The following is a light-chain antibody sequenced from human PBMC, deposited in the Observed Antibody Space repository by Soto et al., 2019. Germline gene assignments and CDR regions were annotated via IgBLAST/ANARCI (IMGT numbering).Light chain of an antibody. CDR1: SSNIGAGYY. J-gene: IGLJ2*01. V-gene: IGLV1-40*01. CDR2: GNT. Sequence: QSVLTQPPSVSGAPGQRVTISCTGGSSNIGAGYYVHWYQQLPGTAPKLLISGNTNRPSGVPDRFSGSKSGTSASLAITRLQAEDEADYYCQSYDSSLSDVVFGGGTKLTVL. CDR3: QSYDSSLSDVV.